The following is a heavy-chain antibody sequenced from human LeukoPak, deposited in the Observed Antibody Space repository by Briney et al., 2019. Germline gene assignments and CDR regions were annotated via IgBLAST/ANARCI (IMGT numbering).Heavy chain of an antibody. V-gene: IGHV1-69*01. CDR1: GGTFSSYA. CDR2: IIPIFGTA. Sequence: AASVKVSCKASGGTFSSYAISWVRQAPGQGLEWMGGIIPIFGTANYAQKFQGRVTITADESTSTAYMELSSLRSEDTAVYYCARVGILSPNWFDPWGQGTLVTVSS. J-gene: IGHJ5*02. CDR3: ARVGILSPNWFDP. D-gene: IGHD3-10*01.